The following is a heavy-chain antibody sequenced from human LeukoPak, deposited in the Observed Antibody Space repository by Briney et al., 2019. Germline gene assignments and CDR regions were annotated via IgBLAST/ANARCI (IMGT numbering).Heavy chain of an antibody. Sequence: GGSLRLSCAASGFTFSSYAMSWVRQAPGEGLEWVSAISGSGGSTYYADSVKGRFTISRDNSKNTLYLQMNSLRAEDTAVYYCARQTTFAFDIWGQGTMVTVSS. D-gene: IGHD4-17*01. J-gene: IGHJ3*02. V-gene: IGHV3-23*01. CDR1: GFTFSSYA. CDR3: ARQTTFAFDI. CDR2: ISGSGGST.